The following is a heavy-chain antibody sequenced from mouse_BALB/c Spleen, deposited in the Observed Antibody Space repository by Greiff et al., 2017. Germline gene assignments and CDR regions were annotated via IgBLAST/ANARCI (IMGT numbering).Heavy chain of an antibody. CDR2: IDPANGNT. CDR3: ARDYGSSNYAMDY. Sequence: VQLQQSGAELVKPGASVKLSCTASGFNIKDTYMHWVKQRPEQGLEWIGRIDPANGNTKYDPKFQGKATITADTSSNTAYLQLSSLTSEDTAVYYCARDYGSSNYAMDYWGQGTSVTVSS. V-gene: IGHV14-3*02. CDR1: GFNIKDTY. D-gene: IGHD1-1*01. J-gene: IGHJ4*01.